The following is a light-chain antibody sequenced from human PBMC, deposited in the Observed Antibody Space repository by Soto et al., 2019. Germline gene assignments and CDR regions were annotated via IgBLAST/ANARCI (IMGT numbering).Light chain of an antibody. CDR1: QSVFYTSNNKNY. Sequence: DIVMTQSPDSLAVSLGEGATINCRSSQSVFYTSNNKNYLAWYQQRPGQPPKLLLYWASNRESGVPDRFSGSGSGTEFTLTISGLQPEDVAVYFCQQYYSTPLTFGGGTKVEIK. CDR3: QQYYSTPLT. CDR2: WAS. V-gene: IGKV4-1*01. J-gene: IGKJ4*01.